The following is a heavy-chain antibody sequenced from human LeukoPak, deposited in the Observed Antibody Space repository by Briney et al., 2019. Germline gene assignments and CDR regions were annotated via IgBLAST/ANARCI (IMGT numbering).Heavy chain of an antibody. V-gene: IGHV1-18*01. CDR3: ARGDCSGGSCFLPEYLRH. Sequence: ASVKVSCKASGYTVASYSISWVRQAPGHGLEWMGCISAYNGNTNYAQKLKGRVTMTTDTSTNTAYMELRSLRSDDTAVYYCARGDCSGGSCFLPEYLRHWGQGTLVAVSS. D-gene: IGHD2-15*01. CDR1: GYTVASYS. J-gene: IGHJ1*01. CDR2: ISAYNGNT.